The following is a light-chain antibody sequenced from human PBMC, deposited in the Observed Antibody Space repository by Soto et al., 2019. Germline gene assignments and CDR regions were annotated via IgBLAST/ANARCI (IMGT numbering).Light chain of an antibody. J-gene: IGKJ2*01. CDR1: PSIGSY. Sequence: QLTQSPSLLYASVGDRVTITCRASPSIGSYLNWYQHKPGEAPKLLIFAADTLKSGVPSRFSGSGFNKEFTLTVSSLQPEDFATYYCQQNYDVPYTFGQGTRVEIK. CDR3: QQNYDVPYT. V-gene: IGKV1-39*01. CDR2: AAD.